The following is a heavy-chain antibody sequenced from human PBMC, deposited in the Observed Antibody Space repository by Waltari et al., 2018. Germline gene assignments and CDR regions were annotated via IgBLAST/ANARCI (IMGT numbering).Heavy chain of an antibody. J-gene: IGHJ4*02. CDR2: IYSGGST. V-gene: IGHV3-66*02. D-gene: IGHD3-22*01. Sequence: EVQLVESGGGLVQPGGSLRLSCAASGFPVGSTYMRWVRKAHGKGLEWVSVIYSGGSTYYADSVKGRFTISRDNSKNTLYLQMNSLRAEDTAVYYCARGEWYYYDSSGYYYFDYWGQGTLVTVSS. CDR1: GFPVGSTY. CDR3: ARGEWYYYDSSGYYYFDY.